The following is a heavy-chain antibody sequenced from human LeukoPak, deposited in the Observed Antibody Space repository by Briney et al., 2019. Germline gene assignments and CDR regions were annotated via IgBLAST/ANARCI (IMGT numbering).Heavy chain of an antibody. J-gene: IGHJ4*02. V-gene: IGHV4-39*01. CDR2: ISYVGST. CDR1: GDSINSGSYS. CDR3: ATMATGLNDYLFAF. Sequence: SETLSLTCTVSGDSINSGSYSWGWIRQSPGKGLEWIGNISYVGSTSYNPSLRRRVTISLDTSQNQFSLSLNSVTAADSAVYYCATMATGLNDYLFAFWGQGTLVTVSS. D-gene: IGHD2-21*02.